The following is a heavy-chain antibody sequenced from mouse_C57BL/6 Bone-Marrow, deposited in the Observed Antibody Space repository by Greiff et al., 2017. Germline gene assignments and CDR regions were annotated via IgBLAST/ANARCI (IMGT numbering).Heavy chain of an antibody. CDR1: GYTLTSYW. CDR3: ARYDAWFAY. J-gene: IGHJ3*01. V-gene: IGHV1-55*01. Sequence: QVQLQQPGAELVKPGDSVKMSCKASGYTLTSYWITWVKQRPGQGLEWIGDIYPGSGSTNYNEKFKSKATLTVDTSTSTAYMQLSSLTSEDSAVYYGARYDAWFAYWGQGTLVTVSA. D-gene: IGHD2-12*01. CDR2: IYPGSGST.